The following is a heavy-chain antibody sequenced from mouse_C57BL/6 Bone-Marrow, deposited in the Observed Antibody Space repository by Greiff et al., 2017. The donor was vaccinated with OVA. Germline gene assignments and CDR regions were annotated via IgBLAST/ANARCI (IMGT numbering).Heavy chain of an antibody. D-gene: IGHD2-10*01. Sequence: QVHVKQPGAELVKPGASVKMSCKASGYTFTSYWITWVKQRPGQGLEWIGDIYPGSGSTNYNEKFKSKATLTVDTSSSTAYMQLSSLTSEDSAGYYCEAYFYAMDYWGQGTSVTVSS. J-gene: IGHJ4*01. CDR3: EAYFYAMDY. V-gene: IGHV1-55*01. CDR2: IYPGSGST. CDR1: GYTFTSYW.